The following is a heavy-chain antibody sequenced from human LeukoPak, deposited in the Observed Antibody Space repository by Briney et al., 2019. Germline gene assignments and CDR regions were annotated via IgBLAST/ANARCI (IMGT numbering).Heavy chain of an antibody. CDR1: GFTVSSNY. J-gene: IGHJ4*02. V-gene: IGHV3-53*01. CDR3: ARARGGIRFNY. CDR2: IYSGGSA. Sequence: GGSLRLSCAASGFTVSSNYMSWVRQAPGKGLEWVSVIYSGGSAYYGDSVKGRFTISRDDSKNTLYLQMNSLRAEDTAGYYCARARGGIRFNYWGQGTLVTVSS. D-gene: IGHD3-16*01.